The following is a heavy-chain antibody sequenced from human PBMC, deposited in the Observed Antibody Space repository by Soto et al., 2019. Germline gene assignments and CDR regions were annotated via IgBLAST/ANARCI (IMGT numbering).Heavy chain of an antibody. V-gene: IGHV4-59*01. CDR3: ARVLDTAMVAGLYNWFDP. CDR1: GGSISSYY. CDR2: IYYSGST. Sequence: KPSETLSLTCTVSGGSISSYYWSWIRQPPGKGLEWIGYIYYSGSTNYNPSLKSRVTISVDTSKNQFSLKLSSVTAADTAVYYCARVLDTAMVAGLYNWFDPWGQGTLVTVSS. J-gene: IGHJ5*02. D-gene: IGHD5-18*01.